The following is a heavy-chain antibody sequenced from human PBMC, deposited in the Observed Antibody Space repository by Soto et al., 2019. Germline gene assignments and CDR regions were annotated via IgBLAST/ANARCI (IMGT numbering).Heavy chain of an antibody. Sequence: LRLSCSSSGFTFSTYGMHWGRQAQGNGLEGVAGISYDGSNKYYADSVKGRFSISRDNSKKTVCLQMHGLRTEGTGGCYCAGGLAMDSDYWGKVSLVAVYS. CDR2: ISYDGSNK. D-gene: IGHD5-18*01. CDR3: AGGLAMDSDY. CDR1: GFTFSTYG. J-gene: IGHJ4*02. V-gene: IGHV3-30*03.